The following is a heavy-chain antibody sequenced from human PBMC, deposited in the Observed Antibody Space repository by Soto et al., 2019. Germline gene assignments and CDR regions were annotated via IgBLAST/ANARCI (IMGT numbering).Heavy chain of an antibody. CDR1: GDSVSSNSAA. CDR2: TYYRSKWYN. CDR3: ARVFIAVAGGPGVWFAP. V-gene: IGHV6-1*01. D-gene: IGHD6-19*01. J-gene: IGHJ5*02. Sequence: PSQTLSLTCAISGDSVSSNSAAWNWIRQSPSRGLEWLGRTYYRSKWYNDYAVSVKSRITINPDTSKNQFSLQLNSVTPEDTAVYYCARVFIAVAGGPGVWFAPWGQGTLVTVSS.